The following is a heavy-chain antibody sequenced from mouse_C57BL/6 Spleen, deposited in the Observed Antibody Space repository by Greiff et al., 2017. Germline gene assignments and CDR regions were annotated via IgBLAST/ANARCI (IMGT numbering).Heavy chain of an antibody. V-gene: IGHV14-4*01. D-gene: IGHD2-2*01. J-gene: IGHJ3*01. CDR1: GFNIKDDY. CDR2: IDPENGDT. CDR3: TTPPYGDDGAWFAY. Sequence: EVQLQQSGAELVRPGASVKLSCTASGFNIKDDYMHWVKQRPEQGLEWIGWIDPENGDTEYASKFQGKATITADTSSNTAYLQLSSLTSEDTAVYYCTTPPYGDDGAWFAYWGQGTLVTVSA.